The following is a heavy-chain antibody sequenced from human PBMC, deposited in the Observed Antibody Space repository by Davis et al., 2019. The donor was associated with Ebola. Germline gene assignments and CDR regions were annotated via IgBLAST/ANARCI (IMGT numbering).Heavy chain of an antibody. J-gene: IGHJ4*02. CDR3: AREEVCSGNTLCYFDY. Sequence: GESLKISCAASGFTFRNYAMMWVRQAPGKGLEWVSTIDGPTTNTHYGDSVKGRFTISRDNSKNTLFLQMDSLRPEDTAVYYCAREEVCSGNTLCYFDYWGQGTLVTVSS. CDR1: GFTFRNYA. CDR2: IDGPTTNT. V-gene: IGHV3-23*01. D-gene: IGHD1-26*01.